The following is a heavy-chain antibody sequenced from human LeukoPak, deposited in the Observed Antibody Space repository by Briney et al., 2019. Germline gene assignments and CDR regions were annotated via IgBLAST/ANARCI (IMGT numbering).Heavy chain of an antibody. V-gene: IGHV1-18*01. CDR3: ARDLSATVVTTRGNFDY. J-gene: IGHJ4*02. CDR1: GYTFTSYG. CDR2: ISAYNGNT. D-gene: IGHD4-23*01. Sequence: ASVKVSCKASGYTFTSYGISWVRQAPGQGLEWMGWISAYNGNTNYAQKLQGRVTMSTDTSTSTAYMELRSLRSDDTAVYYCARDLSATVVTTRGNFDYWGQGTLVTVSS.